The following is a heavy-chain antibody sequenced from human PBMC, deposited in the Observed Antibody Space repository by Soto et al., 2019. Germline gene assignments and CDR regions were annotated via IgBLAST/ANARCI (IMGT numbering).Heavy chain of an antibody. D-gene: IGHD3-3*01. V-gene: IGHV3-72*01. Sequence: GGSLRLSCAASGFTFSDHYMYWVRQAPGKGLEWVGRIRNKTKSYTTEYAASVRGRFTISRDNSKNTLYLQMNSLRAEDTAVYYCARESGYYVWGQGTTVTVSS. J-gene: IGHJ6*02. CDR2: IRNKTKSYTT. CDR1: GFTFSDHY. CDR3: ARESGYYV.